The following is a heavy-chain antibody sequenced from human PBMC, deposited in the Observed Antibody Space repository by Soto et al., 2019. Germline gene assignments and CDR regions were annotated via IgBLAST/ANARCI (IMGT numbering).Heavy chain of an antibody. CDR1: GVSISGGNV. Sequence: QVQLQESGPGLVKPWGTLSLTCAVSGVSISGGNVWSWVRQPPGKGLEWIGEVFDHGSTNYNPSLKRRVTMSVDKSQNDFSLNLTSVTAADTAVYYCARVLSGNKEWFDSWGQGILVTVFS. V-gene: IGHV4-4*02. CDR3: ARVLSGNKEWFDS. D-gene: IGHD3-10*01. CDR2: VFDHGST. J-gene: IGHJ5*01.